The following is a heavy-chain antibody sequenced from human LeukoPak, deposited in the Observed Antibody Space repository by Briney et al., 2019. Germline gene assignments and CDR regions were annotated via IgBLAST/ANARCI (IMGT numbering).Heavy chain of an antibody. D-gene: IGHD4-23*01. CDR3: ARDDYGDKGNYYYYYGMDV. CDR1: GGSISSYY. V-gene: IGHV4-59*13. J-gene: IGHJ6*02. Sequence: PSETLSLTCTVSGGSISSYYGSWIRQPPGKGLEWIGYVSDSGSPNYDPSLKSRVTISVDTAKNQLSLTVTSVTAADTAVYYCARDDYGDKGNYYYYYGMDVWGQGTTVTVSS. CDR2: VSDSGSP.